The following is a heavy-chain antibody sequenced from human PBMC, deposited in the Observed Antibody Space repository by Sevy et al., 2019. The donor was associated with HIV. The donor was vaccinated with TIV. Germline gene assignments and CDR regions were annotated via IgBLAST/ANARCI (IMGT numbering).Heavy chain of an antibody. D-gene: IGHD3-9*01. Sequence: GSLRVSCAASGFTFNIYAMTWVRQAPGKGLKWVSTISSSGTSTYYADSVKGRFTISRDNSKNTLYLQMNSLRAEDTAIYFCAKDHDNNWFDPWGQGTLVTVSS. J-gene: IGHJ5*02. V-gene: IGHV3-23*01. CDR2: ISSSGTST. CDR1: GFTFNIYA. CDR3: AKDHDNNWFDP.